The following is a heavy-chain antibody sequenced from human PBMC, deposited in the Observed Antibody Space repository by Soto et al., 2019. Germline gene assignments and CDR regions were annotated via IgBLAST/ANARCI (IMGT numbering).Heavy chain of an antibody. V-gene: IGHV2-5*01. Sequence: QITLKESGPTLVKPTQTLTLTCTFSGFSLSTSGVGVGWIRQPPGKALEWLALIYWNDDKRYSPSLKSRLTITKDTTKNQVVLTMTNMDPVDTATYYCAVSSSDYYYYGMDVWGQGTTVTVSS. D-gene: IGHD6-13*01. CDR2: IYWNDDK. CDR1: GFSLSTSGVG. CDR3: AVSSSDYYYYGMDV. J-gene: IGHJ6*02.